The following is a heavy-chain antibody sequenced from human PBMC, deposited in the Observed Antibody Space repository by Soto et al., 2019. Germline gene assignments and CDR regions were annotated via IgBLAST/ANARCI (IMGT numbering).Heavy chain of an antibody. J-gene: IGHJ4*02. D-gene: IGHD6-13*01. V-gene: IGHV3-30*18. Sequence: QVQLVESGGGVVQPGRSLRLSCAASGFTFSSYGMHWVRQAPGKGLEWEAVISYDGSNKYYADSVKGRFTISRDNSKNTLYLQMNSLRAEDTAVYYCAKAQYSSSWYGCVFDYWGQGTLVTVSS. CDR2: ISYDGSNK. CDR1: GFTFSSYG. CDR3: AKAQYSSSWYGCVFDY.